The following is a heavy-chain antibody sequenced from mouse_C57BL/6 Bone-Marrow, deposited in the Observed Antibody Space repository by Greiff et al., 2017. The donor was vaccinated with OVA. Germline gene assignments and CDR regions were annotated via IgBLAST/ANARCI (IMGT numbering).Heavy chain of an antibody. CDR2: IYPGDGDT. J-gene: IGHJ1*03. D-gene: IGHD1-1*01. CDR3: AREGTTVHWYFDV. CDR1: GYAFSSSW. Sequence: QVQLQQSGPELVKPGASVKISCKASGYAFSSSWMNWVKQRPGKGLEWIGRIYPGDGDTNYNGKFKGKATLTADKSSSTAYMQLSSLTSEDSAVDFCAREGTTVHWYFDVWGTGTTVTVSS. V-gene: IGHV1-82*01.